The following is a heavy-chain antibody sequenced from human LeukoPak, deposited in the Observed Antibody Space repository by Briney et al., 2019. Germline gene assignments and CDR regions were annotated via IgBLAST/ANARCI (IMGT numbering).Heavy chain of an antibody. J-gene: IGHJ4*02. V-gene: IGHV3-74*01. CDR1: GFTFSNYW. CDR3: AKDRSCTNNICHGDFDY. D-gene: IGHD2-8*01. Sequence: GGSLRLSCAASGFTFSNYWMHWFRQAPGKGVVWVSRIKTDGSETGYADSVKGRFTISRDNAKNTLYLQMNSLRAEDTAVYYCAKDRSCTNNICHGDFDYWGQGTLVTVSS. CDR2: IKTDGSET.